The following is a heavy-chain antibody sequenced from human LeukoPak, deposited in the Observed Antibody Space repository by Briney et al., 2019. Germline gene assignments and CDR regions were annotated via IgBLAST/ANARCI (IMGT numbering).Heavy chain of an antibody. V-gene: IGHV1-2*02. CDR2: INPHSGGT. CDR3: AREGTTGGSSGWYDY. CDR1: GYTFTGYY. Sequence: ASVTVSCTASGYTFTGYYMHWVRQAPGQGLEWMGWINPHSGGTNYSQKFQGRVTMTRDTSISTAYMELDSLRSDDAAVYYCAREGTTGGSSGWYDYWGQGILVTVSS. D-gene: IGHD6-19*01. J-gene: IGHJ4*02.